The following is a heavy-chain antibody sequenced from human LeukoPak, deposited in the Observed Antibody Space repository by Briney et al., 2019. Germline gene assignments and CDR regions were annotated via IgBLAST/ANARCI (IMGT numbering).Heavy chain of an antibody. CDR1: GFTFSSYS. J-gene: IGHJ4*02. D-gene: IGHD4-11*01. Sequence: GGSLRLSCAASGFTFSSYSMNWVRQAPGKGLEWVAVISYDGSNKYYADSVKGRFTISRDNSKNTLYLQMNSLRAEDTAVYYCAKDAFYSNSFTYWGQGTLVTVSS. V-gene: IGHV3-30*18. CDR2: ISYDGSNK. CDR3: AKDAFYSNSFTY.